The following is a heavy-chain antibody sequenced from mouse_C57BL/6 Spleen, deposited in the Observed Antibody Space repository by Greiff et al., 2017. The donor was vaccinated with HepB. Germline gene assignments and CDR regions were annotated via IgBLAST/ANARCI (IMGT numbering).Heavy chain of an antibody. D-gene: IGHD2-2*01. CDR2: IDPEDGDT. CDR1: GFNIKDYY. V-gene: IGHV14-1*01. CDR3: TTMVKTSWFAY. Sequence: VQLQQSGAELVRPGASVKLSCTASGFNIKDYYMHWVKQRPEQGLEWIGRIDPEDGDTEYAPKFQGKATMTADTSSNTAYLQLSSLTSEDTAVYYCTTMVKTSWFAYWGQGTLVTVSA. J-gene: IGHJ3*01.